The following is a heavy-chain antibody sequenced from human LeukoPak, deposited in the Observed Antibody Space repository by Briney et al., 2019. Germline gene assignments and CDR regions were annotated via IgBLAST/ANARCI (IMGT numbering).Heavy chain of an antibody. J-gene: IGHJ6*03. CDR2: IRYDGSNK. Sequence: GGSLRLPCAASGFTFSSYGMHWVRQAPGKGLEWVAFIRYDGSNKYYADSVKGRFTISRDNSKNTLYLQMNSLRAEDTAVYYCAKVPIYCSSTSCPHHYYHYMDVWGKGTTVTVSS. CDR1: GFTFSSYG. CDR3: AKVPIYCSSTSCPHHYYHYMDV. D-gene: IGHD2-2*01. V-gene: IGHV3-30*02.